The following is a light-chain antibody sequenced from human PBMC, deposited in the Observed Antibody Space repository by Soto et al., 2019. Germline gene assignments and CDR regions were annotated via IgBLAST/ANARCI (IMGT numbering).Light chain of an antibody. V-gene: IGLV2-14*01. J-gene: IGLJ1*01. Sequence: QSVLTQPASVSGSPGQSITISCTGTNSDVGGYNYVSWYQHHPGKAPKLMIYEVSNRPSGVSNRFSGSKSGNTASLTISALQTEDEADYYCSSYTTSRTLFGTGTKLTVL. CDR1: NSDVGGYNY. CDR3: SSYTTSRTL. CDR2: EVS.